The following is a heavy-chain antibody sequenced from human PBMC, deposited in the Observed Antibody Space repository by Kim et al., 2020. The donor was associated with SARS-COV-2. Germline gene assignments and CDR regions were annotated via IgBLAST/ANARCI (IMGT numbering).Heavy chain of an antibody. CDR1: GFTFSSYG. J-gene: IGHJ6*02. Sequence: GGSLRLSCAVSGFTFSSYGMHWVRQAPGKGLEWVAVIWYDGSNKYYADSVKGRFTISRDNSKNTLYLQMNSLRAEDTAVYSCARDYAEMATIKAGYYYVMDVWGQATTVTVSS. CDR2: IWYDGSNK. V-gene: IGHV3-33*01. CDR3: ARDYAEMATIKAGYYYVMDV. D-gene: IGHD5-12*01.